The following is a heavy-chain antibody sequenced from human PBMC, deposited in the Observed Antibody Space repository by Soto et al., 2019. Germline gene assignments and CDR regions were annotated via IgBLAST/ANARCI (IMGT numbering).Heavy chain of an antibody. V-gene: IGHV1-2*02. CDR2: INPNSGGT. J-gene: IGHJ4*02. Sequence: GSVKVSCKASGYTFTGYYMHWVRQAPGQGLEWMGWINPNSGGTNYAQKFQGRVTMTRDTSISTAYMELSRLRSDDTAVYYCARDPAGIGGFDYWGQGTMVTVSS. D-gene: IGHD6-19*01. CDR1: GYTFTGYY. CDR3: ARDPAGIGGFDY.